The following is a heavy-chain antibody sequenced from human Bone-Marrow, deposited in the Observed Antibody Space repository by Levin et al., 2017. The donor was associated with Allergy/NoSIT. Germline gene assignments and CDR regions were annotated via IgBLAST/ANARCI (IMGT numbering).Heavy chain of an antibody. CDR1: GFPFSRYA. Sequence: LSLTCAASGFPFSRYAMHWVRQAPGKGLEWVAFISYDVSNKHYGDSVKGRFTISRDNSKNTLYLQMNSLRAEDTALYYCARESKDYYGSGVDYYFYGMDVWGQGTTVTVSS. D-gene: IGHD3-10*01. J-gene: IGHJ6*02. CDR3: ARESKDYYGSGVDYYFYGMDV. V-gene: IGHV3-30-3*01. CDR2: ISYDVSNK.